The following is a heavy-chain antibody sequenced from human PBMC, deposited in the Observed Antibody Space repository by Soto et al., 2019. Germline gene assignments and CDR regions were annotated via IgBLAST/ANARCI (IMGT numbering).Heavy chain of an antibody. CDR2: IYYSGST. D-gene: IGHD3-9*01. CDR3: ARHVEDFDWLYIDY. J-gene: IGHJ4*02. Sequence: PSETLSLTCTVSGGSISSYYWSWIRQPPGKGLEWIGYIYYSGSTNYNPSLKSRVTISVDTSKNQFSLKLSSVTAADTAVYYCARHVEDFDWLYIDYWGQGTLVTVSS. CDR1: GGSISSYY. V-gene: IGHV4-59*08.